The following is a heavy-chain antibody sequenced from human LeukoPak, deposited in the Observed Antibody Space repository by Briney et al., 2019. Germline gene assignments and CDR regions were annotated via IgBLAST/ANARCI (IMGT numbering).Heavy chain of an antibody. CDR3: ARAWGTYYFDSSGYYSFDY. V-gene: IGHV4-59*01. D-gene: IGHD3-22*01. CDR1: GGSISKYY. CDR2: INYSGST. J-gene: IGHJ4*02. Sequence: PSETLSLTCTVSGGSISKYYWSWIRQPPGKGLEGIGYINYSGSTNYNPSLKSRVTISADTSTNQFSLKLSSVTAADTAVYYCARAWGTYYFDSSGYYSFDYWGQGTLVTVSS.